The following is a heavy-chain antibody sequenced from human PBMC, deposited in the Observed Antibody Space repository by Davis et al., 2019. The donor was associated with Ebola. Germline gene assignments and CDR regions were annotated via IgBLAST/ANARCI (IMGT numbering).Heavy chain of an antibody. Sequence: PGGSLRLSCQVSGYNLPSYWMAWVRQMPGKGLEWMGRIDPFDSNVNYSPSFQGRVTMLVDKSVNTAYLHWSGLKASDSAIYYCARLIGGAYPDQWGQGSLVIVSS. CDR1: GYNLPSYW. CDR3: ARLIGGAYPDQ. V-gene: IGHV5-10-1*01. D-gene: IGHD2-21*01. CDR2: IDPFDSNV. J-gene: IGHJ5*02.